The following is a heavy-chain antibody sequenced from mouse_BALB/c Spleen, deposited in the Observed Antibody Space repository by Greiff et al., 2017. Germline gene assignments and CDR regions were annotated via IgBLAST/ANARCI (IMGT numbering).Heavy chain of an antibody. V-gene: IGHV1-87*01. J-gene: IGHJ3*01. CDR2: IYPGDGDT. CDR1: GYTFTSYW. Sequence: QVQLQQSGAELARPGASVKLSCKASGYTFTSYWMQWVKQRPGQGLEWIGAIYPGDGDTRYTQKFKGKATLTADKSSSTAYMQLSSLASEDSAVYYCARHYGAYWGQGTLVTVSA. D-gene: IGHD1-1*02. CDR3: ARHYGAY.